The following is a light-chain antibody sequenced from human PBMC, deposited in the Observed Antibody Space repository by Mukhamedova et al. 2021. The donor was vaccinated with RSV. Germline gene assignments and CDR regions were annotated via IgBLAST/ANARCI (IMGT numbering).Light chain of an antibody. CDR3: QQYGSSPLT. J-gene: IGKJ4*01. Sequence: QSVRSNFLAWYQQKPGQAPRLLIHGASTRATGIPDRFSGSGSGTDFTLSISTLEPEDSAVYSCQQYGSSPLTFGGGTKVEIK. CDR2: GAS. V-gene: IGKV3-20*01. CDR1: QSVRSNF.